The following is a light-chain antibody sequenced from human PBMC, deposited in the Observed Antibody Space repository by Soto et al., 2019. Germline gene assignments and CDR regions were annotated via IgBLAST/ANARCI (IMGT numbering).Light chain of an antibody. Sequence: EIVMTQSPATLSVSPGERATLSCRASQSVSNNLAWYQQKPGQAPRLLIYGASTRATGIPARFSGSGSGTEFTLTISRLQSEDFAVYYCQQYNNWPFTFGGGTKVEIK. V-gene: IGKV3-15*01. CDR1: QSVSNN. CDR2: GAS. CDR3: QQYNNWPFT. J-gene: IGKJ4*01.